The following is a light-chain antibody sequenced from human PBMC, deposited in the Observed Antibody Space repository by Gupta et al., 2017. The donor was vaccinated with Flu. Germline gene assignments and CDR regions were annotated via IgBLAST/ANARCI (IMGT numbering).Light chain of an antibody. CDR3: LPDFGGTRKWV. J-gene: IGLJ3*02. CDR2: DNN. CDR1: TGAATSGYN. V-gene: IGLV7-43*01. Sequence: TTTCSSITGAATSGYNANWFQQKPGQTPRLLIYDNNNQDSGTPARFSGSLFADKAAITPAGVQSEEEAEYYCLPDFGGTRKWVFGGGTRGTVL.